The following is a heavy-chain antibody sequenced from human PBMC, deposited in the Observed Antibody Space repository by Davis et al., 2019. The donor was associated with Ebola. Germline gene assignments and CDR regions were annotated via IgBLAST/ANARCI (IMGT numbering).Heavy chain of an antibody. J-gene: IGHJ6*04. CDR1: GGTFSIYS. CDR2: IIPIFGTA. CDR3: ARVGAGDYYYYYGMDV. Sequence: SVKVSCKASGGTFSIYSISWVRQAPGQGLEWMGGIIPIFGTANYAQKFQGRVTITADESTSTAYMELSSLRSEDTAVYYCARVGAGDYYYYYGMDVWGKGTTVTVSS. V-gene: IGHV1-69*13. D-gene: IGHD1-26*01.